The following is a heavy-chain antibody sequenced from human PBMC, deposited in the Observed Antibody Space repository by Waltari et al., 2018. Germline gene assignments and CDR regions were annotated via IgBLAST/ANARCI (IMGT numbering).Heavy chain of an antibody. J-gene: IGHJ4*02. D-gene: IGHD1-26*01. CDR3: AKWYGGDYYFDY. CDR1: GFTFSNYG. CDR2: IQYEGRNK. V-gene: IGHV3-30*02. Sequence: QVQLVESGGGVVQPGGSLRLSCAASGFTFSNYGMHWVRQAPGKGRQGGAFIQYEGRNKYYAESGKGRFTISRDNSKNTLYLQMDSLRAEDTALYYCAKWYGGDYYFDYWGQGTLVTVSS.